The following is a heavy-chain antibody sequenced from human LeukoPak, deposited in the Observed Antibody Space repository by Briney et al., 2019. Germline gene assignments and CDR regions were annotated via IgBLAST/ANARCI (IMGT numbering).Heavy chain of an antibody. CDR2: IYPGDSDT. D-gene: IGHD2-2*01. CDR3: ARDQLLPRKWFDP. V-gene: IGHV5-51*01. Sequence: HGESLKISCKGSGYSFTSYWIGWVRQMPGKGLEWMGIIYPGDSDTRYSPSFQGQVTISADKSISTAYLQWSSLKASDTAMYYVARDQLLPRKWFDPWGQGTLVTVSS. J-gene: IGHJ5*02. CDR1: GYSFTSYW.